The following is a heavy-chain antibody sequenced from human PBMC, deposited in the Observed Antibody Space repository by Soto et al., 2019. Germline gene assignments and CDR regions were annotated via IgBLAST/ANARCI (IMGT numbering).Heavy chain of an antibody. D-gene: IGHD3-16*01. J-gene: IGHJ6*02. V-gene: IGHV1-69*06. CDR1: GGAFSTYA. Sequence: QVQLVQSEAEVKEPGSSVKVACQASGGAFSTYAISWVRQAPGQGLEWMGGVIPLFGTSNYLPKFQGRVSIAADRSTETVYMELSRLRFDDTAVYFCARELKAGGHFGMDVWGQGTTVTVSS. CDR3: ARELKAGGHFGMDV. CDR2: VIPLFGTS.